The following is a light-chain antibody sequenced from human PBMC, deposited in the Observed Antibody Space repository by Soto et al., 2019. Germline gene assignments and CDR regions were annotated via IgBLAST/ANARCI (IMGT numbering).Light chain of an antibody. CDR3: QQRLRNPSP. CDR2: VAF. CDR1: QSIALS. J-gene: IGKJ5*01. V-gene: IGKV1-39*01. Sequence: QSPSSPSASVGDTVTMTCRSSQSIALSVNWYQQKPGKAPKLLIYVAFTLESGVPSRFSGSGAGTEFTLTIRSLLPEEIATYYCQQRLRNPSPFGHGIRLDIK.